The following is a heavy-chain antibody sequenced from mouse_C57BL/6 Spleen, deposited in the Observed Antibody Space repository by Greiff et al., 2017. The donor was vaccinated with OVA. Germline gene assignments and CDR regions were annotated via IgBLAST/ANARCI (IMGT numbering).Heavy chain of an antibody. CDR1: GFTFSSYA. D-gene: IGHD2-3*01. CDR2: ISSGGDYI. CDR3: TRERDGYWYFDV. Sequence: EVQGVESGEGLVKPGGSLKLSCAASGFTFSSYAMSWVRQTPEKRLEWVAYISSGGDYIYYADTVKGRFTISRDNARNTLYLQMSSLKSEDTAMYYCTRERDGYWYFDVWGTGTTVTVSS. V-gene: IGHV5-9-1*02. J-gene: IGHJ1*03.